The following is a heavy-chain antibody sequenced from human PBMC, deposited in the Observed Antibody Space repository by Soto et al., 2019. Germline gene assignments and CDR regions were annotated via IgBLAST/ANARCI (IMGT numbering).Heavy chain of an antibody. V-gene: IGHV3-23*01. D-gene: IGHD3-22*01. Sequence: EVKLLESGGGMAQPGGSLRLSCAASGFTFGNYAMSWVRQAPGKGLEWVSGISAGGGSTYYADSVKGRFTISRDNSKNTLFLQMNSLRAEDTAVYYCAKGGYYSDSSGYYNYFGYWGQGTPVTVSS. J-gene: IGHJ4*02. CDR1: GFTFGNYA. CDR2: ISAGGGST. CDR3: AKGGYYSDSSGYYNYFGY.